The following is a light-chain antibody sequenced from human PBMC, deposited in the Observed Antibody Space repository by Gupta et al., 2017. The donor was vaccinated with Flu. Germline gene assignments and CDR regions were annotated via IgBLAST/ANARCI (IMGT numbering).Light chain of an antibody. CDR2: DVS. V-gene: IGLV2-11*01. CDR3: CSCAGSYGWV. CDR1: SSDVGGYNY. Sequence: QSALSQPPSVSGSPGQSLTISCTGTSSDVGGYNYVSWYQQQPGKAPKLMIYDVSNRPSEDPDRFSVSKSSNTASLTISELQAEDDADYCSCSCAGSYGWVFGGGTKLTVL. J-gene: IGLJ3*02.